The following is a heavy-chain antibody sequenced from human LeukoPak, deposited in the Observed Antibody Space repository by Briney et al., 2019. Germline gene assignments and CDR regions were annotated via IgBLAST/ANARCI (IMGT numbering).Heavy chain of an antibody. CDR1: GFTFSSYG. CDR2: ISYDGSNK. V-gene: IGHV3-30*18. J-gene: IGHJ4*02. CDR3: AKDRQVYSSSWFHFDY. D-gene: IGHD6-13*01. Sequence: GGSLRLSCAASGFTFSSYGMHWVRQAPGKGLEWVAVISYDGSNKYYADSVKGRFTISRDNSKNTLYLQMNSLRAEDTAVYYCAKDRQVYSSSWFHFDYWGQGTLVTVSS.